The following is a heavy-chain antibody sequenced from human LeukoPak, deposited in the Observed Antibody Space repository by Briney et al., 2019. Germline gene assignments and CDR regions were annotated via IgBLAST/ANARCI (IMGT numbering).Heavy chain of an antibody. J-gene: IGHJ4*02. D-gene: IGHD3-16*01. V-gene: IGHV4-38-2*02. Sequence: ASETLSLTCTVSGYSISSGHFWSWIRQPPGKGLEWIGSIYGSGTTYYDPPLRSRGSISADTSKNHFSLELSSVTAADTAVYYCASVGGGSPYWGQGTLVTVSS. CDR2: IYGSGTT. CDR3: ASVGGGSPY. CDR1: GYSISSGHF.